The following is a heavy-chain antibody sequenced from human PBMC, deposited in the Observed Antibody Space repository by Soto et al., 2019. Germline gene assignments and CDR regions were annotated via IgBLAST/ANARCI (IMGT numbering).Heavy chain of an antibody. CDR1: GGTFSSYA. J-gene: IGHJ4*02. CDR3: ARDSPYGGNSTNAL. CDR2: IIPIFGTA. V-gene: IGHV1-69*13. Sequence: WASVKVSCKASGGTFSSYAISWVRQAPGQGLEWMGGIIPIFGTANYAQKFQGRVTITADESTSTAYMELSSLRSEDTAVYYCARDSPYGGNSTNALWGQGTLVTVSS. D-gene: IGHD2-21*02.